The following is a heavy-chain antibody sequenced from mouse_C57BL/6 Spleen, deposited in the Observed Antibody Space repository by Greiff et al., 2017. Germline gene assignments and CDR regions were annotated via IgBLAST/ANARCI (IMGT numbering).Heavy chain of an antibody. D-gene: IGHD2-1*01. CDR3: ARYGNYVGLAY. J-gene: IGHJ3*01. CDR1: GFTFSSYT. V-gene: IGHV5-9*01. CDR2: ISGGGGNT. Sequence: EVHLVESGGGLVKPGGSLKLSCAASGFTFSSYTMSWVRQTPEKRLEWVATISGGGGNTYYPDSVKGRFTISRDNAKNTLYLQMSSLRSEDTALYYCARYGNYVGLAYWGQGTLVTVSA.